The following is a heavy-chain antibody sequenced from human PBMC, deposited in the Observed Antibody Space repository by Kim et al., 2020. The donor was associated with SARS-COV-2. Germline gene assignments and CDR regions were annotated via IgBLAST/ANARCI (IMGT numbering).Heavy chain of an antibody. D-gene: IGHD2-21*01. CDR1: GGSISSYY. CDR3: AGAERGGGNYYFDY. CDR2: IYYSGST. V-gene: IGHV4-59*01. J-gene: IGHJ4*02. Sequence: SETLSLTCTVSGGSISSYYWSWIRQPPGKGLEWIGYIYYSGSTNYNPSLKSRVTISVDTSKNQFSLKLSSVTAADTAVYYWAGAERGGGNYYFDYWGQGTLVTVSS.